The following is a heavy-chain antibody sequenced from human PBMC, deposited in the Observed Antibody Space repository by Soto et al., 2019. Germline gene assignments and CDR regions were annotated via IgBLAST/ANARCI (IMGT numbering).Heavy chain of an antibody. CDR1: GYSLADSW. CDR3: ARVRSGLDYDAFDI. Sequence: GESLKISCRASGYSLADSWIGWVRQMPGKGLEWLGLIYPGDSDTRYSPSFQGQVTISADKSVNTAYLQWSSLKASDTAMYYCARVRSGLDYDAFDIWGQGTMVTVSS. J-gene: IGHJ3*02. V-gene: IGHV5-51*01. CDR2: IYPGDSDT. D-gene: IGHD3-3*01.